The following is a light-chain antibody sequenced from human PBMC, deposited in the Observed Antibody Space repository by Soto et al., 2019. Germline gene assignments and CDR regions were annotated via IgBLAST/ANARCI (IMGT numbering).Light chain of an antibody. CDR2: ENN. J-gene: IGLJ3*02. CDR3: QSYDSSNLWV. Sequence: NFMLTQPHSVSESPGKTVTISCTRSSGSIASNYVQWYQQRPGSAPTTVIYENNQRPSGVPDRFSGSIDSSSNSASLTISGLKTEDAADYCCQSYDSSNLWVFGGGTKLTVL. CDR1: SGSIASNY. V-gene: IGLV6-57*04.